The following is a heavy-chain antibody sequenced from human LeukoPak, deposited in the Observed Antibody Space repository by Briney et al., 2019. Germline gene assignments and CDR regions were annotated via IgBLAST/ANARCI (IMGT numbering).Heavy chain of an antibody. Sequence: ASVKVSCKASGYTFTSYGISWVRQAPGQGLEWMGWISAYNGNTNYAQKLQGRVTMTTDTSTSTAYMELRSLRSDDTAVYYCARDYKSYYYDSSGYYYHLVDCGYWGQGTLVTVSS. J-gene: IGHJ4*02. CDR3: ARDYKSYYYDSSGYYYHLVDCGY. CDR1: GYTFTSYG. CDR2: ISAYNGNT. V-gene: IGHV1-18*01. D-gene: IGHD3-22*01.